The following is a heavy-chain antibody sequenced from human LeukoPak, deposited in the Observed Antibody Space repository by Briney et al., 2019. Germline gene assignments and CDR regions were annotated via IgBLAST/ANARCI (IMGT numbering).Heavy chain of an antibody. Sequence: GGSLRLSCAASGFTFSTYSMNWVRQAPGKGLEWVSSITSSSTSIYFADSVKGRFTISRDNAKNSLYLQMNSLRAEDTAVYYCARTYYDILTGYNPYFDYWGQGTLVTVSS. CDR1: GFTFSTYS. D-gene: IGHD3-9*01. J-gene: IGHJ4*02. CDR2: ITSSSTSI. V-gene: IGHV3-21*01. CDR3: ARTYYDILTGYNPYFDY.